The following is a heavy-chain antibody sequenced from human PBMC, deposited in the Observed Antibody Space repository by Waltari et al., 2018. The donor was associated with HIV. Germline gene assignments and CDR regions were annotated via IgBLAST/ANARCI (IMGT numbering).Heavy chain of an antibody. CDR2: ISSDGNSK. CDR1: GSI. D-gene: IGHD3-22*01. Sequence: QVQLVESGGGVVQPGMSLRLSCATSGSIIHWVRQAPGKGLEWVSAISSDGNSKYYADSVKGRFTISRDNSKNTVYLQMDSLRPDDTSLFYCVREGGSSGRSGYFDHWGQGALVTVSS. CDR3: VREGGSSGRSGYFDH. V-gene: IGHV3-30*01. J-gene: IGHJ4*02.